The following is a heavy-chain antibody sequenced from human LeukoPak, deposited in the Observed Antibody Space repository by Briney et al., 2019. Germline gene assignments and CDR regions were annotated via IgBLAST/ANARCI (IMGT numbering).Heavy chain of an antibody. CDR3: ARGSPRGSDRRPFDY. CDR2: INPSGGST. CDR1: GYTFTSYY. V-gene: IGHV1-46*01. J-gene: IGHJ4*02. Sequence: ASEKVSCKASGYTFTSYYMHSVRQAPGQGLECVGIINPSGGSTSYAQKFQGRVTMTRDTSTSTVYMELSSLRSEDTAVYYCARGSPRGSDRRPFDYWGQGTLVTVSS. D-gene: IGHD3-10*01.